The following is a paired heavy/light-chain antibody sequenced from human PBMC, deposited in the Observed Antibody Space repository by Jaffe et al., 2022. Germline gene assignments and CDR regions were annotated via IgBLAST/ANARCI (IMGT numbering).Light chain of an antibody. CDR3: ATWDDSLSGVV. V-gene: IGLV1-47*01. Sequence: QSVLTQPPSASGTPGQRVTISCSGGSSNIGSNYVYWYQQLPGTAPKLLIYRNNQRPSGVPDRFSGSKSVTSASLAISGLRSEDEADYYCATWDDSLSGVVFGGGTKLTVL. CDR1: SSNIGSNY. CDR2: RNN. J-gene: IGLJ2*01.
Heavy chain of an antibody. CDR3: TRVPGSEDYYGSGSSPALFDY. D-gene: IGHD3-10*01. Sequence: EVQLVESGGGLVQPGRSLRLSCTASGFTFGDYAMSWVRQAPGKGLEWVGFITSKAYGGTTTYAASVKGRFTISRDDSKSIAYLQMNSLKTEDTAVYYCTRVPGSEDYYGSGSSPALFDYWGQGTLVTVSS. CDR1: GFTFGDYA. J-gene: IGHJ4*02. CDR2: ITSKAYGGTT. V-gene: IGHV3-49*04.